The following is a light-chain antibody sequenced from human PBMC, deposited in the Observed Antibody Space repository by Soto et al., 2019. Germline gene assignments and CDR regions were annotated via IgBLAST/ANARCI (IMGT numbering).Light chain of an antibody. V-gene: IGKV1-6*01. CDR1: QGIRND. CDR3: QQYSTYPWT. J-gene: IGKJ1*01. CDR2: AAS. Sequence: AIQMTQSPSSLSASVGDRVTITCRASQGIRNDLAWCQQKPGRAPKILINAASSLQSGVPSRFSGSGSGREFTLTISSLQPEDFATYYCQQYSTYPWTFGQGAKVDI.